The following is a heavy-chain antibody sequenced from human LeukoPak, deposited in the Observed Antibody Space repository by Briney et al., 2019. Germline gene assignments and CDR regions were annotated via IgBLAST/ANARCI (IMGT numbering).Heavy chain of an antibody. D-gene: IGHD2-21*02. V-gene: IGHV3-30*02. J-gene: IGHJ4*02. CDR2: IRFDGSNE. Sequence: GGSLRLSCAASGFTSSVYAIHWVRQAPGRGLEWVAFIRFDGSNEKYADSVKGRFTISRDKSKNTLYLQMNSLRAEDTAVYYCAKDRGDLPPYFDYWGQGTLVTVSS. CDR3: AKDRGDLPPYFDY. CDR1: GFTSSVYA.